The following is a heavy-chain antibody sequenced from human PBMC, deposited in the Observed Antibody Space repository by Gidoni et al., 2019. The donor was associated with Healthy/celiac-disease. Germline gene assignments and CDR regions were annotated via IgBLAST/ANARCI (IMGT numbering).Heavy chain of an antibody. CDR3: ARPGGWNQNWFDP. CDR1: VDPIRSSSYY. Sequence: QLQLHESGPGLVTPSATLSPTCTLPVDPIRSSSYYWGWLRQPPGKGLEWIGSIYYSGSTYYNPSLKSRVTISVDTSKNQFSLKLSSVTAADTAVYYCARPGGWNQNWFDPWGQGTLVTVSS. D-gene: IGHD1-1*01. J-gene: IGHJ5*02. CDR2: IYYSGST. V-gene: IGHV4-39*01.